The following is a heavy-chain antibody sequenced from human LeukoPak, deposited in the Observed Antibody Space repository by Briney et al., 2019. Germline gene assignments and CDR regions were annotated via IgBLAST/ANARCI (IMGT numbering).Heavy chain of an antibody. V-gene: IGHV1-24*01. J-gene: IGHJ3*02. CDR1: GYTLTEFS. CDR2: VDPEDGET. CDR3: ATDKRKYYYDTSGAFDI. D-gene: IGHD3-22*01. Sequence: GASVKVSCKVSGYTLTEFSMHWVRQAPGKGLEWMGLVDPEDGETIYAEKFQGRVTITADTSTDTAYMELSSLRSEDTAVYYCATDKRKYYYDTSGAFDIWGQGTMVTVSS.